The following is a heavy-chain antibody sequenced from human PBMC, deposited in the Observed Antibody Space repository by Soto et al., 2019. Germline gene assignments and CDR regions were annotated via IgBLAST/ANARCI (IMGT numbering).Heavy chain of an antibody. Sequence: QVQLVESGGGVVQPGRSLRLSCAASGFTFSSYGMHWVRQAPGKGLEWVAVISYDGSNKYYADSVKGRFTISRDNSKNPLYLQMNSLRAEATAVYYCAIIVGATITPENYYFDYWGQGTLVTVSS. V-gene: IGHV3-30*03. CDR1: GFTFSSYG. J-gene: IGHJ4*02. CDR3: AIIVGATITPENYYFDY. CDR2: ISYDGSNK. D-gene: IGHD1-26*01.